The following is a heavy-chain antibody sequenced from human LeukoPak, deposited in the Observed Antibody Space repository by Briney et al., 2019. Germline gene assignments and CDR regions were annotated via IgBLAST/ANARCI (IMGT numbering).Heavy chain of an antibody. CDR2: INAGNGNT. D-gene: IGHD4-17*01. J-gene: IGHJ5*02. CDR1: GYTFTSYA. CDR3: ARELWDAAYGDYASWSDP. V-gene: IGHV1-3*01. Sequence: ASVKVSCKASGYTFTSYAMHWVRQAPGQRLEWMGWINAGNGNTKYSQKFQGRVTITRDTSASTAYMELSSLRSEDTAVYYCARELWDAAYGDYASWSDPWGQGTLVTVSS.